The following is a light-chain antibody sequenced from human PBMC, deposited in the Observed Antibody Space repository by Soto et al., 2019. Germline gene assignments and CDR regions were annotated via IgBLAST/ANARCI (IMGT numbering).Light chain of an antibody. Sequence: EIVLTQSPGTLSLSPGERATLSCRASQSVSSSYLAWYQQKPGQSPRLLIYAASSRATGIPDRFSGSGSGTDFTLTISRLEPEYFAVYYCPQYGSSLSTFGPVTKVDMK. CDR3: PQYGSSLST. J-gene: IGKJ3*01. V-gene: IGKV3-20*01. CDR1: QSVSSSY. CDR2: AAS.